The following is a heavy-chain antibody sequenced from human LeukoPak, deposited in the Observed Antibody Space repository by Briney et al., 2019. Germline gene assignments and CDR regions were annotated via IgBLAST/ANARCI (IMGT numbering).Heavy chain of an antibody. CDR3: ARDLGVMVRAFDI. D-gene: IGHD5-18*01. V-gene: IGHV4-59*01. Sequence: PSETLSLTCTVSGGSISSYYWSWIRQPPGKRLGWIGYIYYSGSTSYNPSLKSRVTISVDTSKSQISLKLSSVTAADTAVYYCARDLGVMVRAFDIWGQGTMVTVSS. J-gene: IGHJ3*02. CDR2: IYYSGST. CDR1: GGSISSYY.